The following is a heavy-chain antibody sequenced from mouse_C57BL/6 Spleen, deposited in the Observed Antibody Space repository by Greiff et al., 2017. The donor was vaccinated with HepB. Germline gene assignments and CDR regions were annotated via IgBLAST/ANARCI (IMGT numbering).Heavy chain of an antibody. CDR2: ISSGGDYI. V-gene: IGHV5-9-1*02. D-gene: IGHD1-1*01. Sequence: DVHLVESGEGLVKPGGSLKLSCAASGFTFSSYAMSWVRQTPEKRLEWVAYISSGGDYIYYADTVKGRFTISRDNARNTLYLQMSSLKSEDTAMYYCTRGPYYGSRTGYFDVWGTGTTVTVSS. CDR1: GFTFSSYA. J-gene: IGHJ1*03. CDR3: TRGPYYGSRTGYFDV.